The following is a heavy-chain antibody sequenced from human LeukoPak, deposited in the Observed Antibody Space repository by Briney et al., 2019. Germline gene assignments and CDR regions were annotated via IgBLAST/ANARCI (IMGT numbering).Heavy chain of an antibody. CDR1: GFTFSSYW. V-gene: IGHV3-74*01. D-gene: IGHD5-24*01. Sequence: GGSLRLSCTASGFTFSSYWMRWVRQAPGKGLVWVSRINSDGGSTSYADSVKGRFTISRDNAKNTLYLQMNSLRAEDTAVYYCARRIQGMAPYYFDYWGQGTLVTVSS. CDR2: INSDGGST. CDR3: ARRIQGMAPYYFDY. J-gene: IGHJ4*02.